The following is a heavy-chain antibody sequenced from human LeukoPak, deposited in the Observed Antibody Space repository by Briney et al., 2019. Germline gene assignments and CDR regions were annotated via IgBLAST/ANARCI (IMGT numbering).Heavy chain of an antibody. V-gene: IGHV3-7*01. D-gene: IGHD1-26*01. CDR3: ARDVGGSLDY. Sequence: GGSLRRSCAASGFTFSTYWMAWVRQAPGKGLEWVANIKEDESAKHQADSVKGRFTIFRDNAQNSVYLQMSSLRGEDTAVYYCARDVGGSLDYWGQGTLVTVSS. CDR2: IKEDESAK. CDR1: GFTFSTYW. J-gene: IGHJ4*02.